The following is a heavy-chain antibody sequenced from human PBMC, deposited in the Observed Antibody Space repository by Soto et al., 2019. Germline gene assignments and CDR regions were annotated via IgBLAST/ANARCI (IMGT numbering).Heavy chain of an antibody. CDR2: ISAYNGNT. Sequence: QVQLVQSGAEVKKPGASVKVSCKASGYTFTSYGISWVRQAPGQGLEWMGWISAYNGNTNYAQKLQGRVTMTTDTSTSTVYMELRSLRSNDTAVYYCASEQQLARRYYYFGMDVWGQGTTVTVSS. CDR3: ASEQQLARRYYYFGMDV. CDR1: GYTFTSYG. V-gene: IGHV1-18*01. J-gene: IGHJ6*02. D-gene: IGHD6-13*01.